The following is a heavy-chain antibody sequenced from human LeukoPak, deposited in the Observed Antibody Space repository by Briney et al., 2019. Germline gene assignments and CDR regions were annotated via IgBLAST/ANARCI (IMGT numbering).Heavy chain of an antibody. J-gene: IGHJ5*02. CDR3: ARHPIAVAVCWFDP. D-gene: IGHD6-19*01. CDR1: GGSISSSSYY. CDR2: IYYSGST. V-gene: IGHV4-39*01. Sequence: PSETLSPTCTVSGGSISSSSYYWGWIRQPPGKGLEWIGSIYYSGSTYYNPSLKSPVTISVDTSTKQFSLKLSSVGAADTAVYYCARHPIAVAVCWFDPWGQGTLVTVSS.